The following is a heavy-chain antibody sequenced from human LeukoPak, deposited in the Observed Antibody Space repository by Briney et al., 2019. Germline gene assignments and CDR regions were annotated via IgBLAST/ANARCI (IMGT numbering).Heavy chain of an antibody. J-gene: IGHJ4*02. CDR1: GFTFSSYA. V-gene: IGHV3-30*04. CDR2: ISYDGSNK. D-gene: IGHD1-26*01. CDR3: ARWDTDHDY. Sequence: GGSLRLSCAASGFTFSSYAMHWGRQAPGKGLEGVAAISYDGSNKYSADTVKGRFTISRDNAKNSLYLQMNSLRAEDTAVYYCARWDTDHDYWGQGTLVPVSS.